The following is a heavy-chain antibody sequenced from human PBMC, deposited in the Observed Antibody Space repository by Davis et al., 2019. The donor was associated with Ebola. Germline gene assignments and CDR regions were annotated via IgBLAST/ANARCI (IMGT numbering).Heavy chain of an antibody. V-gene: IGHV5-51*01. CDR3: ARPASSGDSSGYYPGGFDY. CDR1: RYSFTSYW. D-gene: IGHD3-22*01. Sequence: GESLKISCKGSRYSFTSYWIGWVRQMPGKGLEWMGFIYPGDSDTRYSPSFQGQVTISADKSISTAYLQWSSLKASDTAMYYCARPASSGDSSGYYPGGFDYWGQGTLVTVSS. J-gene: IGHJ4*02. CDR2: IYPGDSDT.